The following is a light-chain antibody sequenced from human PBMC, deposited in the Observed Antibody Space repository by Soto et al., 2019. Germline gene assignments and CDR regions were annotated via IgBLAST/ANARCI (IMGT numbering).Light chain of an antibody. J-gene: IGKJ5*01. Sequence: EIVMTQSPCTLPVSPVERSTLSFMASQSVSRNLAWYQQKPGQAPRLLIYDASNRATGIPARFSGSGSGTDFTLTISSLEPEDFAVYYCQQRSNWPPTFGQGTRLEI. CDR1: QSVSRN. V-gene: IGKV3-11*01. CDR3: QQRSNWPPT. CDR2: DAS.